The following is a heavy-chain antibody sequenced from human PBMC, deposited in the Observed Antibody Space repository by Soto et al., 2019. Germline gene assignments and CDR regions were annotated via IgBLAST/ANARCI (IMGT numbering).Heavy chain of an antibody. J-gene: IGHJ4*02. V-gene: IGHV3-23*01. CDR2: IGNRGGNT. CDR1: GFIFTNFD. D-gene: IGHD6-19*01. Sequence: PGGSLRLSCVASGFIFTNFDMGWVRQATGEGLEWVSGIGNRGGNTQYADSVKGRFTISRDNSKNTLYLQMNSLRVEDTARYYCAKDSPQHRGWYYFYYWGQGALVTVSS. CDR3: AKDSPQHRGWYYFYY.